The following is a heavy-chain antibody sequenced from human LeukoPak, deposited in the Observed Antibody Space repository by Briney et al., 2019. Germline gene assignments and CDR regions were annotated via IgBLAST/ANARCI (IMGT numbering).Heavy chain of an antibody. CDR3: ARDSGGFGAFDI. CDR1: GGSISSGDYY. CDR2: IYYSGST. Sequence: PSETLSLTCTVSGGSISSGDYYWSWIRQPPGKGLEWIGYIYYSGSTTYNPSLKSRVTISVDTSKNQFSLKLSSVTAADTAVYYCARDSGGFGAFDIWGQGTMVTVSS. J-gene: IGHJ3*02. V-gene: IGHV4-61*08. D-gene: IGHD6-19*01.